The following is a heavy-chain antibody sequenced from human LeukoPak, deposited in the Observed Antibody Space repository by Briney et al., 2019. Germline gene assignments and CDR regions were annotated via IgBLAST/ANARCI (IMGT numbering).Heavy chain of an antibody. CDR1: GFTFSSYG. J-gene: IGHJ4*02. V-gene: IGHV3-30*02. Sequence: GGSLRLSCAASGFTFSSYGMHWVRQAPGKGLEWVAFIRYDGSNKYYADSVKGRFTISRDNSKNTLYLQMISLRAEDTAVYYCAMVRGSTAVAGPFDYWGQGTLVTVSS. D-gene: IGHD6-19*01. CDR2: IRYDGSNK. CDR3: AMVRGSTAVAGPFDY.